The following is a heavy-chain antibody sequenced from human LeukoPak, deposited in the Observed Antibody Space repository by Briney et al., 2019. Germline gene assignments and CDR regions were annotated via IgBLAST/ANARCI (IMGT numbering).Heavy chain of an antibody. V-gene: IGHV1-2*02. CDR2: INPNSGGT. CDR1: GYTFTGYY. Sequence: ASVKVSCKASGYTFTGYYMHWVRQAPGQGLEWMGWINPNSGGTNYAQKFQGRVTMTRDTSISTAYMELSRLRSDDTAVYYCARDGEVDTAINWFDPWGQGTLVTASS. CDR3: ARDGEVDTAINWFDP. J-gene: IGHJ5*02. D-gene: IGHD5-18*01.